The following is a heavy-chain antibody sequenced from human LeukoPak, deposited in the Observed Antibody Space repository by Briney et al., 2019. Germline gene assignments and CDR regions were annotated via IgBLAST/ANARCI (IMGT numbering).Heavy chain of an antibody. CDR2: IYSGGST. J-gene: IGHJ4*02. CDR1: GFTVSSNY. D-gene: IGHD5-12*01. V-gene: IGHV3-66*01. Sequence: GGSLRLSCAACGFTVSSNYMSWVRQAPGKGLEWVSVIYSGGSTYYADSVKGRFTISRDNSKNTLYLQMNSLRAEDTAVYYCARDPQYSGYELVAYWGQGTLVTVSS. CDR3: ARDPQYSGYELVAY.